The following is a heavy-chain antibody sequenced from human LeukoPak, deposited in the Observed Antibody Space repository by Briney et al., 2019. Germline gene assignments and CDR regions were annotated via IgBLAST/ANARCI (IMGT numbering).Heavy chain of an antibody. V-gene: IGHV3-30*02. CDR2: LRNDGSNK. CDR1: GFTFSSYG. D-gene: IGHD3-22*01. Sequence: GGSLRLSCAASGFTFSSYGMHWVRQAPGKGLEWVTFLRNDGSNKYYADSVKGRFTISRDISKNTLYLQMNSLRAEDTAVYYCARAYYYDSSGYLYWYFDLWGRGTLVTVSS. CDR3: ARAYYYDSSGYLYWYFDL. J-gene: IGHJ2*01.